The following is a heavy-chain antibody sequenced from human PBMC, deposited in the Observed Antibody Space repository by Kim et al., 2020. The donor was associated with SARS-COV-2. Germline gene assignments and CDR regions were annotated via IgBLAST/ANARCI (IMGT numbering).Heavy chain of an antibody. V-gene: IGHV4-31*03. CDR2: IYYSGST. CDR1: VDAMSNGHYN. CDR3: AGVLGGHWVDY. Sequence: SQTLSLTCTVSVDAMSNGHYNWNWIRQHPGKGREWIGCIYYSGSTSYNPSLKSRITLSLDRSKNQFSLKRSSVTAADTAGYYCAGVLGGHWVDYLGQGTL. J-gene: IGHJ4*02. D-gene: IGHD3-10*01.